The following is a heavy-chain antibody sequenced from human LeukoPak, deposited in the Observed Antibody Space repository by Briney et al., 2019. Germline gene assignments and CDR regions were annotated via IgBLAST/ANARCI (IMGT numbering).Heavy chain of an antibody. J-gene: IGHJ4*02. CDR3: AKTLAATAGSLGN. V-gene: IGHV3-23*01. CDR2: ITDSGSST. D-gene: IGHD6-13*01. CDR1: GFTFSSYA. Sequence: SGGSLRLSCAASGFTFSSYAMSWVRQAPGKGLEWVSGITDSGSSTYYADSVKGRFTISRDNSKNTLYLQMNSLRGEDTALYYCAKTLAATAGSLGNWGQGTLVTVSS.